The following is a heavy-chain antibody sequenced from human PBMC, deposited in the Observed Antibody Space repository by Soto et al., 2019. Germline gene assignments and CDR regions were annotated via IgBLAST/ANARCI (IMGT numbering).Heavy chain of an antibody. Sequence: GGSLRLSCAASGFTFSSYIMNWVRQAPGKGLEWVSYISSSSSTIYYADSVKGRFTISRDNAKNSLYLQMNGLRAEDTAVYYCARDLGSSWYPEYFQHWGQGTLVTVSS. CDR1: GFTFSSYI. CDR2: ISSSSSTI. V-gene: IGHV3-48*01. J-gene: IGHJ1*01. D-gene: IGHD6-13*01. CDR3: ARDLGSSWYPEYFQH.